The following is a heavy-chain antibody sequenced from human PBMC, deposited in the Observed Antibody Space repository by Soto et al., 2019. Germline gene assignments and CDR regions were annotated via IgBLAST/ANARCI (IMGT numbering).Heavy chain of an antibody. CDR2: ISGYSGNA. CDR3: AKRTSGTTWGESDY. D-gene: IGHD4-17*01. Sequence: QVQVMQSGAEVKKPGDSVTVSCKTSGYIFSDYGINWVRQAPGQGLEWMGWISGYSGNANLAQKFQGRVTMTTDKSTRTAYMELRRLRSDDTAGYYCAKRTSGTTWGESDYWGQGTLVTVSS. V-gene: IGHV1-18*04. J-gene: IGHJ4*02. CDR1: GYIFSDYG.